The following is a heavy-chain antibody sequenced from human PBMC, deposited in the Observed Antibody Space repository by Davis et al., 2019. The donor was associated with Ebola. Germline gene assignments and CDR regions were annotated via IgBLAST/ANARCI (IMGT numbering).Heavy chain of an antibody. CDR1: GFTFSSYA. J-gene: IGHJ4*02. D-gene: IGHD4-23*01. V-gene: IGHV3-23*03. Sequence: GESLKISCAASGFTFSSYALNWVRQAPGKGLEWVSIIYSGGSTYYADSVKGRFTISRDNSKNTLYLQMNSLRAEDTAVYYCASTWDGNSYFDFWGQGTLVTVSS. CDR3: ASTWDGNSYFDF. CDR2: IYSGGST.